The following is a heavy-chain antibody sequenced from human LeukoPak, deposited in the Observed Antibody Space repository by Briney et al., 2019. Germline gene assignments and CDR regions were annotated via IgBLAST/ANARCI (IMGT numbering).Heavy chain of an antibody. CDR2: IYYSGTT. CDR1: GGSISSYY. D-gene: IGHD4-23*01. J-gene: IGHJ4*02. Sequence: SETLSLTCTVSGGSISSYYWSWIRQPPGKGLEWIAYIYYSGTTNYNPSLKSRVTISVDTSKNQFSLNLSSVTAADTAVYYCARHGGYSGNPMPFDSWGQGTLVTVSS. V-gene: IGHV4-59*08. CDR3: ARHGGYSGNPMPFDS.